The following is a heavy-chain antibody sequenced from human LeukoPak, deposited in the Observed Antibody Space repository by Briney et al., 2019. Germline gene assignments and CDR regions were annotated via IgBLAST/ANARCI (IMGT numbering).Heavy chain of an antibody. D-gene: IGHD1-26*01. CDR2: IHPEGNEK. Sequence: GGSLRLSCAVSGFTFSNFWMSWVRQAPGRGLEWVANIHPEGNEKYHVESVKGRFTISRDNSKNALYLQMNSLRAEDTAVYYCAKGASGSHYYSFDYWGQGTLVTVSS. CDR3: AKGASGSHYYSFDY. V-gene: IGHV3-7*03. J-gene: IGHJ4*02. CDR1: GFTFSNFW.